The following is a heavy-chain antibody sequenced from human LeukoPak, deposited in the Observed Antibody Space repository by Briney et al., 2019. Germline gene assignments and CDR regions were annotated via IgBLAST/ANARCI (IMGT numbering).Heavy chain of an antibody. D-gene: IGHD2-15*01. CDR2: ISWNSGSI. V-gene: IGHV3-9*01. Sequence: GRSLRLSCAASGFTFDDYAMHWVRQAPGKGLEWVSGISWNSGSIGYADSVKGRFTISRDNAKNSLYLQMNSLRAEDTALYYCAKAKGGPGSSDYGMDVWGQGTTVTVSS. CDR1: GFTFDDYA. J-gene: IGHJ6*02. CDR3: AKAKGGPGSSDYGMDV.